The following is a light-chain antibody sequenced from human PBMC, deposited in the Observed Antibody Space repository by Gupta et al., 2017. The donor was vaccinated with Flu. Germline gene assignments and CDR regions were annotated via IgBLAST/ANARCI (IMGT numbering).Light chain of an antibody. V-gene: IGLV2-14*01. CDR2: EVN. J-gene: IGLJ2*01. Sequence: SALTQPASVSGSPGQSITISCTGTSSDVGAYNYVAWYQQHPGEAPKLMIFEVNNRPSGVSNRFSGSKSGNTASLTISGLQAEDEAHYYCSSYSGSSTLFGGGTKLTVL. CDR1: SSDVGAYNY. CDR3: SSYSGSSTL.